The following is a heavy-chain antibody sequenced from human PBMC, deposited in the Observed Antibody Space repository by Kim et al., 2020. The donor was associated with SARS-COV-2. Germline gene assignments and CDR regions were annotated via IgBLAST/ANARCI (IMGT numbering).Heavy chain of an antibody. Sequence: SQTLSLTCAISGDRVSSNSAAWNWIRQSPSRGLEWLGRTYYRSKWYNDYAVSVKSRITINPDTSKNQFSLQLNSVTPEDTAVYYCAALVVVPAAISYAFDIWGQGTMVTVSS. CDR3: AALVVVPAAISYAFDI. J-gene: IGHJ3*02. CDR1: GDRVSSNSAA. CDR2: TYYRSKWYN. V-gene: IGHV6-1*01. D-gene: IGHD2-2*02.